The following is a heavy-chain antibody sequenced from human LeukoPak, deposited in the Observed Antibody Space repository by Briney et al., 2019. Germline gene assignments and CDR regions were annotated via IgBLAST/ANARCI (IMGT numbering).Heavy chain of an antibody. CDR1: GGSISSYY. CDR2: IYYSGST. J-gene: IGHJ4*02. Sequence: SETLSLTCTVSGGSISSYYWSWIRQPPGKGLEWIGHIYYSGSTNYNPSLKSRVTISLDTSENQFSLNLSSVTAADTAVYYCARQGDSGRSYDYWGQGTLVTVSS. CDR3: ARQGDSGRSYDY. V-gene: IGHV4-59*08. D-gene: IGHD3-22*01.